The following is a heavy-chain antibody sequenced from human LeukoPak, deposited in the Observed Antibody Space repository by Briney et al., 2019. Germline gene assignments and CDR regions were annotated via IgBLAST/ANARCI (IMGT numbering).Heavy chain of an antibody. CDR2: ISSSSSYI. Sequence: PGGSLRLSCAASGFTFSSYSMNWVRQAPGKGLEWVSSISSSSSYIYYADSVKGRFTISRDNAKNSLYLQMNSLRAEDTAVYYCARDRRGYYGSGTVGYYYYGMDVWGQGTTVTVSS. CDR1: GFTFSSYS. CDR3: ARDRRGYYGSGTVGYYYYGMDV. D-gene: IGHD3-10*01. V-gene: IGHV3-21*01. J-gene: IGHJ6*02.